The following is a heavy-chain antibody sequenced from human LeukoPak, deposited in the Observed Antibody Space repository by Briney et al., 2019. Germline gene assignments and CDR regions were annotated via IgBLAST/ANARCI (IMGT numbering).Heavy chain of an antibody. J-gene: IGHJ4*02. V-gene: IGHV1-46*01. CDR2: INPSGGTT. CDR3: ARPHDISASYYDY. CDR1: GYTFTTYY. Sequence: ASVKVSCKASGYTFTTYYIHWVRQAPGQGLEWMGIINPSGGTTTYAQKFQGRVTMTRDTSTSTVYMELNSLRSEDTAVYYCARPHDISASYYDYWGQGTLVTVSS. D-gene: IGHD3-22*01.